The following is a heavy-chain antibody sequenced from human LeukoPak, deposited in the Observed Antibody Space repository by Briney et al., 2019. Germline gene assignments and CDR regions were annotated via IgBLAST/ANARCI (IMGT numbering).Heavy chain of an antibody. V-gene: IGHV3-23*01. Sequence: PGGSLRLSCAASGFTFSSYAMSWVRQAPGKGLEWVSAISGSGGSTYYADSVKGRFTISRDNSKNTLYLQMNSLRAEDTAVYYCATVSGWYEKVAGYWYFDLWGRGTLVTVSS. CDR3: ATVSGWYEKVAGYWYFDL. CDR2: ISGSGGST. CDR1: GFTFSSYA. D-gene: IGHD6-19*01. J-gene: IGHJ2*01.